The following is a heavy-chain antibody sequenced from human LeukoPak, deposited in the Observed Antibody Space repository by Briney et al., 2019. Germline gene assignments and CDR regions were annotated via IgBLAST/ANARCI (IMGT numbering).Heavy chain of an antibody. V-gene: IGHV4-34*01. CDR2: IYHSGST. CDR3: ARETAHEADAFDI. J-gene: IGHJ3*02. CDR1: GGSFSGYY. Sequence: SETLSLTCAVYGGSFSGYYWSWIRQPPGKGLEWIGSIYHSGSTYYNPSLKSRVTISVDTSKNQFSLKLSSVTAADTAVYYCARETAHEADAFDIWGQGTMVTVSS.